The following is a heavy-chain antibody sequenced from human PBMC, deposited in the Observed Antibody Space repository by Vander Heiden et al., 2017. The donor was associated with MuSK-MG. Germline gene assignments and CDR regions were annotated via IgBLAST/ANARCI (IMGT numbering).Heavy chain of an antibody. CDR2: IYYSGST. J-gene: IGHJ6*02. CDR1: GGSISSYY. V-gene: IGHV4-59*01. Sequence: QVQLQESGPGLVKPSETLSLTCTVSGGSISSYYWSWIRQPPGKGLEWIGYIYYSGSTNYNPSLKSRVTISVDTSKNQFSLKLSSVTAADTAVYYCARVIWSGSYSYYYYYYGMDVWGQGTTVTVSS. CDR3: ARVIWSGSYSYYYYYYGMDV. D-gene: IGHD1-26*01.